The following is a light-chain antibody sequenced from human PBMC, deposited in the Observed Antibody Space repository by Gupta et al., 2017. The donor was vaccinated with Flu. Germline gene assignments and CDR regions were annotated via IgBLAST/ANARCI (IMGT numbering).Light chain of an antibody. CDR2: AAS. V-gene: IGKV1-39*01. Sequence: PSSLSASVGDRVTSTCRASQSISTYLNWYQQKPGEAPKLLIYAASNMQSGVPSRFSGSGSGTEFTLTISRLQPEDFATYYCQQSNSSPFTFGQGTKLEIK. J-gene: IGKJ2*01. CDR3: QQSNSSPFT. CDR1: QSISTY.